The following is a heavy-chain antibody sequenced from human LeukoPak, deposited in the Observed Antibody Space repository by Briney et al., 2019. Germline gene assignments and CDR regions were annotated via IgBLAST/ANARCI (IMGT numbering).Heavy chain of an antibody. D-gene: IGHD4-17*01. J-gene: IGHJ4*02. CDR2: MSYDGNNK. CDR1: GFTFSNYA. CDR3: TTDGDYGDDYFDY. Sequence: TGGSLRLSCAASGFTFSNYAMPWVRQAPGKGPEWVAFMSYDGNNKYYADSVKGRFTISRDNSRNTLYLQMNSLRTEDTAVYYCTTDGDYGDDYFDYWGQGTLVTVSS. V-gene: IGHV3-30-3*01.